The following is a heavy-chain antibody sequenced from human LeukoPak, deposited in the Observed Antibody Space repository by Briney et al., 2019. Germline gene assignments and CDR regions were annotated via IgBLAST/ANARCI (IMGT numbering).Heavy chain of an antibody. Sequence: SETLSLTCTVSGGSITSRTYYWSWIRQPPGKGLEWIGYIYYSGSTNYNPSLKSRVTISVDTSKNQFSLKLSSVTAADTAVYYCARLRAGVSSSWFDYWGQGTLVTVSS. J-gene: IGHJ4*02. V-gene: IGHV4-61*05. CDR2: IYYSGST. D-gene: IGHD6-13*01. CDR1: GGSITSRTYY. CDR3: ARLRAGVSSSWFDY.